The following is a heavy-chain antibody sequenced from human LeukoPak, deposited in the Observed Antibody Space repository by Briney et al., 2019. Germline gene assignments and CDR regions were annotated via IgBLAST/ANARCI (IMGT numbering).Heavy chain of an antibody. CDR3: ARNAYFDWSKGGYYYYGMDV. CDR1: GYTFTSYD. D-gene: IGHD3-9*01. J-gene: IGHJ6*02. V-gene: IGHV1-8*02. Sequence: ASVKVSCKASGYTFTSYDINWVRQATGQGLEWMGWMNPNSGNTGYAQKLQGRVTMTTDTSTSTAYMELRSLRSDNTAVYYCARNAYFDWSKGGYYYYGMDVWGQGTTVTVSS. CDR2: MNPNSGNT.